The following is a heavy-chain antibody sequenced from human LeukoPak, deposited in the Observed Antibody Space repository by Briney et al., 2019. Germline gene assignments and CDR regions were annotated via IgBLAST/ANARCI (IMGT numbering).Heavy chain of an antibody. Sequence: PGGSLRLSCAASGFTFSSYWMHWVRQAPGKGLVWVSRINSDGSSTSYADSVKGRFTISRDNAKNTLYLQMNSLRAEDTAVYYCARVSGDYLVDRDAFDIWGQGTMVTVSS. CDR2: INSDGSST. D-gene: IGHD4-17*01. J-gene: IGHJ3*02. CDR1: GFTFSSYW. CDR3: ARVSGDYLVDRDAFDI. V-gene: IGHV3-74*01.